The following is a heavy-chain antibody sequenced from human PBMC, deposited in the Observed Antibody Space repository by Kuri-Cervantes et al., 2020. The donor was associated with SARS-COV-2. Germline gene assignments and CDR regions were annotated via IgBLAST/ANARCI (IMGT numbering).Heavy chain of an antibody. D-gene: IGHD3-9*01. CDR1: GGTFSSYA. CDR3: ATGLLISIGGYFQH. J-gene: IGHJ1*01. Sequence: SVKVSCKASGGTFSSYAISWVRQAPGQGLEWMGGIIPIFGTANYAQKFQGRVTMTRNTSISTAYMELSSLRSEDTAVYYCATGLLISIGGYFQHWGQGTLVTVSS. V-gene: IGHV1-69*05. CDR2: IIPIFGTA.